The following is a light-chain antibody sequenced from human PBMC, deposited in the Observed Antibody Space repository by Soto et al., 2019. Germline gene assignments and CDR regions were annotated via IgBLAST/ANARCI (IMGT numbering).Light chain of an antibody. CDR2: SGD. J-gene: IGLJ2*01. CDR3: VLYMKGDIRV. Sequence: QTEVTQEASLSLSPGGTVTLACGLTSGSVSSRYYPSWYRQDPGQTPRTLIYSGDIRSSGVPDRFSGSILGSKAALTITGAQADDESVYYCVLYMKGDIRVFGGGTKVTVL. CDR1: SGSVSSRYY. V-gene: IGLV8-61*01.